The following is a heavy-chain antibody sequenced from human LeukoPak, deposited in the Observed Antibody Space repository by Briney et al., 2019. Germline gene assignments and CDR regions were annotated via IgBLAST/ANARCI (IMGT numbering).Heavy chain of an antibody. CDR2: VSASGGRT. V-gene: IGHV3-23*01. CDR3: AKSYASGSFYVY. D-gene: IGHD3-10*01. CDR1: GFTFTNYG. J-gene: IGHJ4*02. Sequence: GGSLRLSCAAAGFTFTNYGMSWVRQTPGKGLEWVSHVSASGGRTYYADSVKGRFTISRDNSKNTVSLQMNNLRADDTAVYYCAKSYASGSFYVYWGQGTLVTVSS.